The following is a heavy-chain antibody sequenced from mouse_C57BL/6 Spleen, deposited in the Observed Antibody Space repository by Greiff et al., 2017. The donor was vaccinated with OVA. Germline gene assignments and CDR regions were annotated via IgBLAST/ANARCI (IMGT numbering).Heavy chain of an antibody. CDR1: VFPFRCSW. J-gene: IGHJ4*01. CDR3: AREQYGPPSDYYAMDY. Sequence: QVQLQPSGAALVQPGASVPISCKASVFPFRCSWLYWLQPRPGQGLAWIGQIYPGDGDPNYNGKFKGKATLTADKSSSTAYMQLSSLTSEDSAVYFCAREQYGPPSDYYAMDYWGQGTSVTVSS. D-gene: IGHD2-10*02. CDR2: IYPGDGDP. V-gene: IGHV1-80*01.